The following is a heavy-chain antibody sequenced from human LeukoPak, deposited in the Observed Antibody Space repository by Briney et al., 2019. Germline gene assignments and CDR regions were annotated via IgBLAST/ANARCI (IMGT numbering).Heavy chain of an antibody. J-gene: IGHJ5*02. Sequence: PGGSLRLSCAASGFTFSSYAMHWVRQAPGKGLEWVAVISYDGSNKYYADSVKGRFTISRDNSKNTLYLQMNSLRAEDTAVYYCARDRPYYYGSGSFWFDPWGQGTLVTVSS. D-gene: IGHD3-10*01. CDR2: ISYDGSNK. CDR3: ARDRPYYYGSGSFWFDP. V-gene: IGHV3-30-3*01. CDR1: GFTFSSYA.